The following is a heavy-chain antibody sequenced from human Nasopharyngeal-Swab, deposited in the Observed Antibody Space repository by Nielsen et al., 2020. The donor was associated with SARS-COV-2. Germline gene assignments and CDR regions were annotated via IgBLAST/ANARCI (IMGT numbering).Heavy chain of an antibody. V-gene: IGHV3-48*02. J-gene: IGHJ4*02. CDR2: ISTGSLTI. CDR1: GFSFSTHN. CDR3: ARDDAGSYDY. Sequence: GGSLRLSCAASGFSFSTHNMNWVRQAPGKGLEWVSHISTGSLTIYYADSVKGRFTISRDNAKNSLYLHMDSLREEDTAVYYCARDDAGSYDYWGQGTLVTVSS. D-gene: IGHD3-10*01.